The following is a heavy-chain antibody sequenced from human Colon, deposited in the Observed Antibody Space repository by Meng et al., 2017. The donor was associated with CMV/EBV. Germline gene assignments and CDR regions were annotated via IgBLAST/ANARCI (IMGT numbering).Heavy chain of an antibody. D-gene: IGHD6-19*01. CDR3: ARGSNGWPGIDY. CDR2: IRHDGGDT. V-gene: IGHV3-74*01. Sequence: EVQLVESXXGXFXXGGXLRLSCAASGFVFSSHWISWIRQSPGKGLVWVARIRHDGGDTNFADSVKGRITISRDNAKSTLYLQMHSLGAEDTAVYFCARGSNGWPGIDYWGQGTLVTVSS. CDR1: GFVFSSHW. J-gene: IGHJ4*02.